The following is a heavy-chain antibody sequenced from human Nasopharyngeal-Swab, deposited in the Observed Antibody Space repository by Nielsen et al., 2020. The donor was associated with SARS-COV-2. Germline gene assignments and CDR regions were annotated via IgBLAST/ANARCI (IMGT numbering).Heavy chain of an antibody. J-gene: IGHJ4*02. V-gene: IGHV1-46*02. D-gene: IGHD1-26*01. Sequence: ASVKVSCKASGYTFNSHYMHWVRQAPGRGPEWMGIINPSGGGTSYAQKFQGRVTMTSDMSTTTVYMELSSLRSEDTAVYYCARDCFFDGSDSSVIDHWGQGTSVTVSS. CDR3: ARDCFFDGSDSSVIDH. CDR1: GYTFNSHY. CDR2: INPSGGGT.